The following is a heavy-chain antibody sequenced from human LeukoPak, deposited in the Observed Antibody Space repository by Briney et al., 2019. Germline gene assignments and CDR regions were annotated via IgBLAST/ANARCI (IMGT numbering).Heavy chain of an antibody. CDR1: GFTVSGNY. V-gene: IGHV3-53*01. D-gene: IGHD1-26*01. CDR3: ARARYSGSYPFDP. CDR2: IYSDDTT. J-gene: IGHJ5*02. Sequence: GGSLRLSCAVSGFTVSGNYMSWIRQAPGKGLEWVSLIYSDDTTLFADSVKGRFTISRDISKNTLYLQMNSLRAEDTAVYYCARARYSGSYPFDPWGQGTLVTVSS.